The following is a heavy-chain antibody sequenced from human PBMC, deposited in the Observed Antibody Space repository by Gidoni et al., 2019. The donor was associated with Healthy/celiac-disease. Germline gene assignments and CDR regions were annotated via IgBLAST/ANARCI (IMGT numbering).Heavy chain of an antibody. J-gene: IGHJ4*02. CDR3: ARDSGNYYDSSGYYRWGINYFDY. CDR1: GFTFSSYG. CDR2: ISYDGSNK. Sequence: QVQLVESGGGVVQPGRSLRLSCAASGFTFSSYGMHWVRQAPGKGLAWVAVISYDGSNKYYADSVKGRFTISRDNSKNTLYLQMNSLRAEDTAVYYCARDSGNYYDSSGYYRWGINYFDYWGQGTLVTVSS. V-gene: IGHV3-30*03. D-gene: IGHD3-22*01.